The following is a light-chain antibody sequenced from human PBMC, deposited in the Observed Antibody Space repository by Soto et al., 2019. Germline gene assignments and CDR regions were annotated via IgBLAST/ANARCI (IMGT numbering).Light chain of an antibody. CDR3: SSYAVSNNPVI. CDR2: EVS. J-gene: IGLJ2*01. CDR1: SSDVGGYNY. Sequence: QSVLTQPPSASGSPGQSVTISCTGTSSDVGGYNYVSWYQQHPGKAPKFLIFEVSRRPSGVPDRFSGSKAGNTASRTVSGLQADDEDDYYCSSYAVSNNPVILGGGTKLTVL. V-gene: IGLV2-8*01.